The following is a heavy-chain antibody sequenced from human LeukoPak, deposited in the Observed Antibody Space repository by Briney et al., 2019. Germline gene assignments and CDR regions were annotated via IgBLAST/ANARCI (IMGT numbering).Heavy chain of an antibody. J-gene: IGHJ5*02. CDR3: ARYCSSTSCRAQNRDWFDP. D-gene: IGHD2-2*01. CDR1: GVSITSSGYY. Sequence: SETLSLTCTVSGVSITSSGYYWGWIRQTPGKGLERIGNMYYSGSTYYNPSLKSRVTISVNTSKNQFSLELSSVTAADTAVYYCARYCSSTSCRAQNRDWFDPWGQGALVIVSS. CDR2: MYYSGST. V-gene: IGHV4-39*01.